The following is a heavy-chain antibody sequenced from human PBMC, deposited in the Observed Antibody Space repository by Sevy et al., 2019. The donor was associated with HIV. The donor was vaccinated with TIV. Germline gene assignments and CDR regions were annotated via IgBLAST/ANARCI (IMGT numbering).Heavy chain of an antibody. V-gene: IGHV4-31*03. CDR3: ARVMVRGVMWFDP. CDR2: IYYSGST. D-gene: IGHD3-10*01. J-gene: IGHJ5*02. CDR1: DGSISSGGYY. Sequence: SETLSLTCTVSDGSISSGGYYWSWIRQHPGKGLEWIGYIYYSGSTYYNPSLKSRVTISVDTSKNQFSLKLSSVTAADTAVYYCARVMVRGVMWFDPWGQGTLVTVSS.